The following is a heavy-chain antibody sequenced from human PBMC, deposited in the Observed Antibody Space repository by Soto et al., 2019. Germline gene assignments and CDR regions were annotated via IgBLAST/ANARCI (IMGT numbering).Heavy chain of an antibody. J-gene: IGHJ5*02. CDR2: IYSSGGT. CDR3: ARGQRFSDSFDP. Sequence: PSETLPLTCTVSGGAISGYYWTWIRQPAGKGLEWIGRIYSSGGTKYNPSLKSRADMSLDMSKNQFSLRLNSVTAADTAVYYCARGQRFSDSFDPWGQGTLVTVSS. D-gene: IGHD3-3*01. V-gene: IGHV4-4*07. CDR1: GGAISGYY.